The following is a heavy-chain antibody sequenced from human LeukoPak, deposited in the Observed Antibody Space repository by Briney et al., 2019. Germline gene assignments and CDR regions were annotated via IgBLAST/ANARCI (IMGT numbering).Heavy chain of an antibody. CDR1: GGSISSGSYY. CDR2: IYTSGST. V-gene: IGHV4-61*02. Sequence: SETLSLTCTVSGGSISSGSYYWSWIRQPAGKGLEWIGRIYTSGSTNYNPSLKSRVTISVDTSKNQFSLKLSSVTAADTAVYYCARVEVYCSSTSCYSIDAFDIWGQGTMVTVSS. CDR3: ARVEVYCSSTSCYSIDAFDI. D-gene: IGHD2-2*01. J-gene: IGHJ3*02.